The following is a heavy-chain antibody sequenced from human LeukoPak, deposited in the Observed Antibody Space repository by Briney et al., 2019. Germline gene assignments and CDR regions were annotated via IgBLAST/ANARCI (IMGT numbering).Heavy chain of an antibody. CDR1: GFTFGDYA. CDR2: IRSKAYGGTT. CDR3: TREEGLGGYLDPPFDY. D-gene: IGHD5-12*01. Sequence: GGSLRLSCTASGFTFGDYAMSWFRQAPGKGLEWVGFIRSKAYGGTTEYAASVKGRFTISRDDSKSIAYLQMNSLKTEDTAVYYCTREEGLGGYLDPPFDYWGQGTLVTVSS. V-gene: IGHV3-49*03. J-gene: IGHJ4*02.